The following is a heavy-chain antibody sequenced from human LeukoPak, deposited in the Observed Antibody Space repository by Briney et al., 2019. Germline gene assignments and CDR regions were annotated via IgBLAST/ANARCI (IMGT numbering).Heavy chain of an antibody. V-gene: IGHV3-30-3*01. D-gene: IGHD5-18*01. Sequence: GGSLRLSCAASGFTFSSYAMHWVRQAPGKGLEWVAVISYDGSNKYYADSVKGRFTISRDNSKNTLYLQMNSLRAEDTAVYYCARSRGYSYVVWREHGMDVWGQGTTVTVSS. CDR2: ISYDGSNK. CDR1: GFTFSSYA. J-gene: IGHJ6*02. CDR3: ARSRGYSYVVWREHGMDV.